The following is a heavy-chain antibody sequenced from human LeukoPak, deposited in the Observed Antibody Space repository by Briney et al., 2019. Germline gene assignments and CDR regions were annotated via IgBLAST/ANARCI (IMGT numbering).Heavy chain of an antibody. D-gene: IGHD2-2*01. Sequence: GGSLRLSCAASGFTFSSHAMNWVRQPPGKGLDWVSSIDKSGDGAFYADSVKGRFTISRDNSKNTLYLQMNSLRREDRAVYYCARRGGTSGWGAFDIWGQGTMVTVSS. CDR1: GFTFSSHA. J-gene: IGHJ3*02. CDR2: IDKSGDGA. CDR3: ARRGGTSGWGAFDI. V-gene: IGHV3-23*01.